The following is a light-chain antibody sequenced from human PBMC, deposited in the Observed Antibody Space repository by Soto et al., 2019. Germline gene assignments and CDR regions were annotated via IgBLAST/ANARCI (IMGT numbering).Light chain of an antibody. CDR1: QSVSSY. Sequence: EIVLTQYPATLSFYQGERATLSCRASQSVSSYLAWYQQKPGQAPRLLIYDASNRATGIPARFSGSGSGTDFTLTISSLEPEDFAVYYCQQRSNWWTFGQGTKVDIK. CDR2: DAS. CDR3: QQRSNWWT. J-gene: IGKJ1*01. V-gene: IGKV3-11*01.